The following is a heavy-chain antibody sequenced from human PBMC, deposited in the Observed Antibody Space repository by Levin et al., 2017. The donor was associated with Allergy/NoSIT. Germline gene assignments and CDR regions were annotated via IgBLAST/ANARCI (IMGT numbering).Heavy chain of an antibody. CDR3: ARAEDIVLMVYAISSY. V-gene: IGHV1-2*02. CDR1: GYTFTGYY. CDR2: INPNSGGT. D-gene: IGHD2-8*01. Sequence: GASVKVSCKASGYTFTGYYMHWVRQAPGQGLEWMGWINPNSGGTNYAQKFQGRVTMTRDTSISTAYMELSRLRSDDTAVYYCARAEDIVLMVYAISSYWGQGTLVTVSS. J-gene: IGHJ4*02.